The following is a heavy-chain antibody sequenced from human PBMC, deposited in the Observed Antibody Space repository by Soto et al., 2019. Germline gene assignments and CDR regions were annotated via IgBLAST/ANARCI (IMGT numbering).Heavy chain of an antibody. CDR2: IRSKAYGGTT. CDR1: GFTFGDYA. D-gene: IGHD6-13*01. V-gene: IGHV3-49*03. CDR3: TRDSSSWSRAYY. Sequence: PGGSLRLSCTASGFTFGDYAMSWFRQAPGKGLEWIGFIRSKAYGGTTEYAASVKGRFTISRDDSKSIAYLQMNSLKTEDTAVYYCTRDSSSWSRAYYWGQGTLVTVSS. J-gene: IGHJ4*02.